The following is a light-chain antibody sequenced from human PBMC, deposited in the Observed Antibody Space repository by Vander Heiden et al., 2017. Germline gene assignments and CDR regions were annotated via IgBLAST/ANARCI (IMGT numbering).Light chain of an antibody. CDR3: QSYDSSLSALVV. CDR2: GNS. Sequence: QSVLTQPPSVSVAPGQRVTISCTGSSSNIGAGYDVHWYQQLPGTAPKLLIYGNSNRPSGVPDRFSGSKSGTSASLAITGLQAEDEADYYCQSYDSSLSALVVFGGGTKLTVL. CDR1: SSNIGAGYD. V-gene: IGLV1-40*01. J-gene: IGLJ2*01.